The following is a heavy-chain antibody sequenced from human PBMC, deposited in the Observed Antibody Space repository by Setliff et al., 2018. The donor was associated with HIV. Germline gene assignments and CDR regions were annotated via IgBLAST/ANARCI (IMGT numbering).Heavy chain of an antibody. V-gene: IGHV4-31*03. CDR1: GSSFSSGIYY. J-gene: IGHJ4*02. Sequence: SETLSLTCNVSGSSFSSGIYYWTWIRQQPGKGLEWIGYISYSGSTYYNPSLKSRLTMSIDTSKSHFSLNLNSVTAADTAVYNCARGTTSITFDHWSQGTLVTVSS. D-gene: IGHD1-1*01. CDR3: ARGTTSITFDH. CDR2: ISYSGST.